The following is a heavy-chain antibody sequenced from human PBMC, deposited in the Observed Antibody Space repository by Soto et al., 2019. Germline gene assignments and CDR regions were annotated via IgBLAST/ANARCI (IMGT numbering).Heavy chain of an antibody. D-gene: IGHD5-18*01. CDR2: IKQDGSGK. Sequence: EVQLVESGGDLVQPGGSLRLSCAASGFTFSSYWMSWVRQAPGKGLEWVANIKQDGSGKYYVDSVKGRFTISRDNAKNSLYLQMSSLGAEDPAVYYCASGSTYGQFDYWGQGTLVTVSS. CDR3: ASGSTYGQFDY. CDR1: GFTFSSYW. J-gene: IGHJ4*02. V-gene: IGHV3-7*02.